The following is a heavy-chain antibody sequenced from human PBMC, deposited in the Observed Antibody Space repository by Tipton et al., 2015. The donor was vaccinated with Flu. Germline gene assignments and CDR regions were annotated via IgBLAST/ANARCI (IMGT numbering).Heavy chain of an antibody. CDR1: GGSVSSGSYY. V-gene: IGHV4-61*01. D-gene: IGHD7-27*01. CDR2: IYYSGST. CDR3: ARGRTGDLSDY. Sequence: TLSLTCTVSGGSVSSGSYYWSWIRQPPGKGLEWIGYIYYSGSTNYNPSLKSRVTISVDTSKNQFSLKLSSVTAADTAVYYCARGRTGDLSDYWGQGTLVTVSS. J-gene: IGHJ4*02.